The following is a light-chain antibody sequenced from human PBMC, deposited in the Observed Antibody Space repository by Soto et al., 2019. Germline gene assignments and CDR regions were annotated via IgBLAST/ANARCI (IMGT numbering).Light chain of an antibody. V-gene: IGLV2-18*02. J-gene: IGLJ1*01. CDR1: SSDVGSYNR. CDR3: SSFTSSSTYV. Sequence: QCVLTQPPSVSGSHGDAVAISCTGTSSDVGSYNRVSWYQQPPGTAPKLLIYEVSNRPSGVPDRFSGSKSGNTASLTISGLQAEDEADYYCSSFTSSSTYVFGTGTKVTVL. CDR2: EVS.